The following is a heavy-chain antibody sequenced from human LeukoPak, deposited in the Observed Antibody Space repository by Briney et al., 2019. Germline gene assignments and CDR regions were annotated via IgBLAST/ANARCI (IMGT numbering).Heavy chain of an antibody. J-gene: IGHJ4*02. CDR2: FDPEDGET. Sequence: ASVKVSCKVSGYTLTELSMHWVRQAPGKGREWMGGFDPEDGETIYAQKFQGRVTMTEDTSTDTAYMALSSLRSEDTAVYYCATGPDFDWLYWGQGTLVTVSS. V-gene: IGHV1-24*01. D-gene: IGHD3-9*01. CDR3: ATGPDFDWLY. CDR1: GYTLTELS.